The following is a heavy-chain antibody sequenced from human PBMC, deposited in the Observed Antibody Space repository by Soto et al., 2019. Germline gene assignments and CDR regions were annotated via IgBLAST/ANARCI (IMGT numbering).Heavy chain of an antibody. CDR1: GYTFTNFG. V-gene: IGHV1-18*01. CDR3: ARVGTPIDY. Sequence: QVQLVQSGAEVKKPGASVKVSCKASGYTFTNFGISWVRQAPGQGLEWMGWISAYNGHTNYAPNFQGRVTMTTDTSTTTAYMELRSLRPDDTAVYYCARVGTPIDYWGQGTLVTVSS. CDR2: ISAYNGHT. J-gene: IGHJ4*02. D-gene: IGHD7-27*01.